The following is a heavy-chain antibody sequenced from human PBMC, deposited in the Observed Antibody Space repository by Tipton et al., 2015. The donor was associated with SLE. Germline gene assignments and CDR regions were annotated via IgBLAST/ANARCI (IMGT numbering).Heavy chain of an antibody. CDR3: ARHRYSSSWYDAFDI. J-gene: IGHJ3*02. CDR2: IYPGDSDT. CDR1: GYSFTSYW. Sequence: VQLVQSGAEVKKPGESLKISYKGSGYSFTSYWIGWVRQMPGKGLEWMGIIYPGDSDTRYSPSFQGHVTISADKSISTAYLQWSSLKAADTAMYYCARHRYSSSWYDAFDIWGQGTMVTVSS. D-gene: IGHD6-13*01. V-gene: IGHV5-51*01.